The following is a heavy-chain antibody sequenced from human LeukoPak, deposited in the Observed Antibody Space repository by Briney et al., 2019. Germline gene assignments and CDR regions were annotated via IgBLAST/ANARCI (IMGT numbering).Heavy chain of an antibody. Sequence: GGSLRLSCAASGFTFSSYGMSWVRQAPGKGLEFVSSISSSSSFIYYADSVKGRFTISRDNAMKSLSLQMNSLRADDTAVYYCARGYSSSWYLDWGQGTLVTVSS. J-gene: IGHJ4*02. CDR1: GFTFSSYG. CDR3: ARGYSSSWYLD. D-gene: IGHD6-13*01. V-gene: IGHV3-21*01. CDR2: ISSSSSFI.